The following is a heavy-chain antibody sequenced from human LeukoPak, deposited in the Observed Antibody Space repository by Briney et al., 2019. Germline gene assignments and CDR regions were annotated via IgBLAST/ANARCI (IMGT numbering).Heavy chain of an antibody. CDR2: IYSGGST. D-gene: IGHD3-22*01. J-gene: IGHJ5*02. V-gene: IGHV3-53*01. CDR1: GSTVSSNY. CDR3: ARVSYYDSSGFLPFDP. Sequence: GGSLRLSCAASGSTVSSNYMSWVRQAPGKGLEWVSVIYSGGSTYYADSVKGRFTISRDNSKNTLYLQMNSLRAEDTAVYYCARVSYYDSSGFLPFDPWGQGTLVTVSS.